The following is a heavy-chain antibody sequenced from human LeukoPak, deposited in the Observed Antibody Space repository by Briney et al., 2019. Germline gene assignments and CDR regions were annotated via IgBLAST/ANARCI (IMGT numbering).Heavy chain of an antibody. CDR2: IIPIFGTA. J-gene: IGHJ4*02. CDR3: AMYYYDSSGYLK. D-gene: IGHD3-22*01. V-gene: IGHV1-69*13. Sequence: SVKVSCKASGGTFSSYAISWVRQAPEQGLEWMGGIIPIFGTANYAQKFQGRVTITADESTSTAYMELSSLRSEDTAVYYCAMYYYDSSGYLKWGQGTLVTVSS. CDR1: GGTFSSYA.